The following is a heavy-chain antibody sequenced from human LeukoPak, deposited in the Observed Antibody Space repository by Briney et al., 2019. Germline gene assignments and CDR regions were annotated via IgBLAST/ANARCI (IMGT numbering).Heavy chain of an antibody. D-gene: IGHD3-22*01. CDR3: ARDRCDNHYYHSNTNCNSEGGYFDY. J-gene: IGHJ4*02. V-gene: IGHV3-23*01. CDR2: ISGSGDST. Sequence: GGSLRLSCAASGFTFSSYAMSWVRQAPGKWLEWVSAISGSGDSTYYANSVKGRFTISRDNSKNTLYLQMNSLRAEDTAVYYCARDRCDNHYYHSNTNCNSEGGYFDYWGQGTLVTVSS. CDR1: GFTFSSYA.